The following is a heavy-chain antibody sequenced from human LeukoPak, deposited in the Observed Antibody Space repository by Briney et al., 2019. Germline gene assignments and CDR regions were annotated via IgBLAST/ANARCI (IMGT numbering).Heavy chain of an antibody. CDR3: AKTRGYSSSWYDY. CDR1: GFTFSSYA. D-gene: IGHD6-13*01. V-gene: IGHV3-23*01. CDR2: ISGSDGYT. J-gene: IGHJ4*02. Sequence: GGSLRLSCAASGFTFSSYAMSWVRQAPGKGLEWVSGISGSDGYTFYADSVKGRFTISRDNSKNTLDLQMNSLRAEDTAVYYCAKTRGYSSSWYDYSGQGIMVTVSS.